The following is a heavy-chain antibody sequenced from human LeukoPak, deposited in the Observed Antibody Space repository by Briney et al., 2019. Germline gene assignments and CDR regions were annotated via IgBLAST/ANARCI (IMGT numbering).Heavy chain of an antibody. CDR2: IYYSGRT. V-gene: IGHV4-59*01. J-gene: IGHJ3*01. Sequence: SETLSLTCTVSGGSISSYYWNWIRQPPGKGLEWIGYIYYSGRTNYNPSLKSRVTISVDTSKNQFSLKLSSVTAADTAVYFCARRMGQQLGVDAFDVWGQGTMVTVSS. CDR1: GGSISSYY. D-gene: IGHD6-13*01. CDR3: ARRMGQQLGVDAFDV.